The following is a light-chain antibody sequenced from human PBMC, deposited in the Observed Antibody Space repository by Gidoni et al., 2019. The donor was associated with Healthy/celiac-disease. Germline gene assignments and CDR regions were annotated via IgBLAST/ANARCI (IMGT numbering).Light chain of an antibody. CDR2: DAS. Sequence: EIVLTQSPATLSLSPGERATLSCRASQSVSSYLAWYQQKPGQAPRLLIYDASNRATGIPARFSGSGSGTAFPLPLSRLEPEDFAVYYCQPRSNWGGGDTFGQGTKLEIK. CDR3: QPRSNWGGGDT. J-gene: IGKJ2*01. CDR1: QSVSSY. V-gene: IGKV3-11*01.